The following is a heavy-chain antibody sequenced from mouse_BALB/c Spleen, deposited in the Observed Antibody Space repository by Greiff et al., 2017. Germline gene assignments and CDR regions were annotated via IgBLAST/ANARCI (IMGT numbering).Heavy chain of an antibody. CDR1: GYSITSDYA. V-gene: IGHV3-2*02. Sequence: VQLKESGPGLVKPSQSLSLTCTVTGYSITSDYAWNWIRQFPGNKLEWMGYISYSGSTSYNPSLKSRISITRDTSKNQFFLQLNSVTTEDTATYYCARSRDYAWFAYWGQGTLVTVSA. CDR2: ISYSGST. D-gene: IGHD2-4*01. J-gene: IGHJ3*01. CDR3: ARSRDYAWFAY.